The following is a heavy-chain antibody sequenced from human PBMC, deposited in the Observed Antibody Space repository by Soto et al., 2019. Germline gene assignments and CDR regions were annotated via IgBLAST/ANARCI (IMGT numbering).Heavy chain of an antibody. J-gene: IGHJ4*02. CDR2: ISYDGSNK. D-gene: IGHD5-12*01. Sequence: QVQLVESGGGVVQPGRSLRLSCAASGFTFSSYGMHWVRQAPGKGLEWVAVISYDGSNKYYADSVKGRFTISRDNSKSTLYMQMNSLRAEDTAVYYCAKDQDIVATIPYYFDYWGQGTLVTVSS. V-gene: IGHV3-30*18. CDR3: AKDQDIVATIPYYFDY. CDR1: GFTFSSYG.